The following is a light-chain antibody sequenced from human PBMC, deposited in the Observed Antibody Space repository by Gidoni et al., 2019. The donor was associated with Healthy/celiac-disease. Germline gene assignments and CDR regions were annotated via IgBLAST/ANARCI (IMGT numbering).Light chain of an antibody. CDR2: AVS. J-gene: IGLJ2*01. CDR1: SSDVGSYNL. Sequence: QCALTQPASVSGSAGQSLTISCTGTSSDVGSYNLISWYHQPPGKPPKILIYAVSKRASGVPHRFSVSKSGNTASLIIPRLQAEDEADYYCCSSAGSSTYVVFGGGTKLTVL. CDR3: CSSAGSSTYVV. V-gene: IGLV2-23*02.